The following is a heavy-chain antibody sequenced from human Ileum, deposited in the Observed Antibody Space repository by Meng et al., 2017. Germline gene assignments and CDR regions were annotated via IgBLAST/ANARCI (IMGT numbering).Heavy chain of an antibody. V-gene: IGHV6-1*01. Sequence: VQLQQSGPGLVKPPQPPSLTCAISGESVSSNIAAWNWIRQSPSKGLEWPGRTYYRSKWFKEYAVSVKSRITINPDTSENQFSLQLNSVTPEDAAVYYCARGGGSYYHFDYWGQGTLVTVSS. CDR2: TYYRSKWFK. CDR3: ARGGGSYYHFDY. J-gene: IGHJ4*02. CDR1: GESVSSNIAA. D-gene: IGHD1-26*01.